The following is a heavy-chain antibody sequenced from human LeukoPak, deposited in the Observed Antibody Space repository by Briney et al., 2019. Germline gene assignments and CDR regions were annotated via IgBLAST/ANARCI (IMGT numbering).Heavy chain of an antibody. CDR1: GFTFSSYG. V-gene: IGHV3-30*02. Sequence: QAGGSLRLSCAASGFTFSSYGMHWVRQAPGKGLEWVAFVRNDGTNKHYADSVKGRFTISRDNSKNTLFLQMNSLRGEDTAVYYCAKDYCSSTSCFYFGYWGQGTLVTVSS. J-gene: IGHJ4*02. CDR2: VRNDGTNK. D-gene: IGHD2-2*01. CDR3: AKDYCSSTSCFYFGY.